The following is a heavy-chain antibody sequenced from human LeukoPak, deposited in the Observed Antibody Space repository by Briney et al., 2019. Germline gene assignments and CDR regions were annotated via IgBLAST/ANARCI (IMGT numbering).Heavy chain of an antibody. CDR2: IYHSGST. Sequence: SETLSLTCTVSGYSISSGYYWGWIRQPPGQGLEWIGSIYHSGSTYYNPSLKSRVTISVDTSKNQLSAKLSCMTAADTAVYYCARDGYYGSGSYYYYYMDVWGKGTTVTVSS. D-gene: IGHD3-10*01. CDR1: GYSISSGYY. J-gene: IGHJ6*03. CDR3: ARDGYYGSGSYYYYYMDV. V-gene: IGHV4-38-2*02.